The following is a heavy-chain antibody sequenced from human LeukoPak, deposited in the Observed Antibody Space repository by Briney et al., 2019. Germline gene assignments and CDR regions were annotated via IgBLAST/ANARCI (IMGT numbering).Heavy chain of an antibody. CDR2: IWYDGSGK. D-gene: IGHD3-22*01. Sequence: PGGSLRLSCAASRFXFTXYGMHRXRQPPGKGLEWVALIWYDGSGKYYADSVKGRFTISRDDSKNTLYLQMNSLRAEDTAVYYCASHYDTSGYHYFDFRGQGTLVTVSS. CDR1: RFXFTXYG. J-gene: IGHJ4*02. CDR3: ASHYDTSGYHYFDF. V-gene: IGHV3-30*02.